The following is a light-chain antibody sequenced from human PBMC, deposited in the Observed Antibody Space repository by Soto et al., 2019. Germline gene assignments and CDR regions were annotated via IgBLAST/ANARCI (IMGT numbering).Light chain of an antibody. CDR1: SSDVGGYNY. CDR2: EVS. CDR3: SSDTSTLV. J-gene: IGLJ2*01. V-gene: IGLV2-14*01. Sequence: QSALTQPASVSGSPGQSITISCTGTSSDVGGYNYVSWYQQHPGKAPKLMIYEVSNRPSGVSNRFSGSKSGNTASLTISGLQAEDEADYYCSSDTSTLVFGGGTKLTVL.